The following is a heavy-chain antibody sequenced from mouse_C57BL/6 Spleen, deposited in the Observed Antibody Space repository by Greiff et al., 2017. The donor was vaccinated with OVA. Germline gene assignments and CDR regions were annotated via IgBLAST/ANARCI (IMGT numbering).Heavy chain of an antibody. CDR3: ARDERDTTAHDY. J-gene: IGHJ2*01. CDR1: GFTFSSYA. D-gene: IGHD1-2*01. CDR2: ISDGGSYT. V-gene: IGHV5-4*01. Sequence: EVQLQESGGGLVKPGGSLKLSCAASGFTFSSYAMSWVRQTPEKRLEWVATISDGGSYTYYPDNVKGRFTISRDNAKNNLYLQMSHLKSEDTAMYYCARDERDTTAHDYWGQGTTLTVSS.